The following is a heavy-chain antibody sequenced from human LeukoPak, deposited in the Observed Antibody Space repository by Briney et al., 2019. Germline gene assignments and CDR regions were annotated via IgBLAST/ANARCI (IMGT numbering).Heavy chain of an antibody. CDR1: GFTFSSYA. D-gene: IGHD2-2*01. V-gene: IGHV3-23*01. J-gene: IGHJ3*02. CDR3: AKDGLVPVIYHAFDI. CDR2: ISGSGGST. Sequence: GGSLRLSCAASGFTFSSYAMSWVRQAPGKGLEWVSAISGSGGSTYYADSVKGRFTISGDNSKNTLYLQMNSLRAEDTAVYYCAKDGLVPVIYHAFDIWGQGTMVTVSS.